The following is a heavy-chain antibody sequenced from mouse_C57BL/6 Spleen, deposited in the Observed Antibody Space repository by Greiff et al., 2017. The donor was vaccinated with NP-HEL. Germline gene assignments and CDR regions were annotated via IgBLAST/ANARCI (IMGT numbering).Heavy chain of an antibody. CDR3: ARHDGYYEDAMDY. J-gene: IGHJ4*01. CDR1: GFTFSSYG. Sequence: DVKLVESGGDLVKPGGSLKLSCAASGFTFSSYGMSWVRQTPDKRLEWVATISSGGSYTYYPDSVKGRVTISRDNAKNTLYLQMSSLKSEDTAMYYCARHDGYYEDAMDYWGQGTSVTVSS. V-gene: IGHV5-6*02. D-gene: IGHD2-3*01. CDR2: ISSGGSYT.